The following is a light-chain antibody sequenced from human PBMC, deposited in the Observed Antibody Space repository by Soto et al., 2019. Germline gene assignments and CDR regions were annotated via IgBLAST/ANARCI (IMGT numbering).Light chain of an antibody. Sequence: EIVLTQSPATLSLSPGERATLSCRASQSVSSYLAWYQQRPGQSPRLLIYDVSTRATGIPARFGGSGSGTDFTLTISSLETEDFAVYDCQQRTNWPLTFGGGTKVDIK. CDR1: QSVSSY. V-gene: IGKV3-11*01. J-gene: IGKJ4*01. CDR3: QQRTNWPLT. CDR2: DVS.